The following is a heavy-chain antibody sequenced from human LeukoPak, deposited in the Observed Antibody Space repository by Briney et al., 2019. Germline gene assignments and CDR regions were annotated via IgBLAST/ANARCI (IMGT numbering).Heavy chain of an antibody. J-gene: IGHJ4*02. Sequence: SVKVSCKASGGTFSSYAISWVRQAPGQGLEWMGGIIPIFGTANYAQKFQGRVTVTADKSTSTAYMELSSLRSEDTAVYYSAREKEGLLTFDYWGQGTLVTVSS. CDR2: IIPIFGTA. CDR1: GGTFSSYA. V-gene: IGHV1-69*06. D-gene: IGHD3-10*01. CDR3: AREKEGLLTFDY.